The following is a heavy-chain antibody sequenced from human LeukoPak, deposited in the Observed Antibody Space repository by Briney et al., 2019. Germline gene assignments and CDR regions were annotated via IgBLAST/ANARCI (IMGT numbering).Heavy chain of an antibody. J-gene: IGHJ4*02. CDR3: ATQTFYSGSSQLDY. CDR2: ISGRGDNT. CDR1: GFTFNNYA. V-gene: IGHV3-23*01. D-gene: IGHD1-26*01. Sequence: GGSLRLSCVASGFTFNNYAMSWVRQAPGKGLEWVSGISGRGDNTYSADSVKGRFTISRDNSKNMLYLQMNSLRADVTAVYYCATQTFYSGSSQLDYWGQGTLVTVSS.